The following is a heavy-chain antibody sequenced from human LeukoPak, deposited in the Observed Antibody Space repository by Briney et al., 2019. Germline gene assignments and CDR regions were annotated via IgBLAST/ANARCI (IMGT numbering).Heavy chain of an antibody. CDR1: GYTFTSYD. Sequence: GASVKVSCKASGYTFTSYDINWVRQASGQGLEWMGWMNPNSGNTGYAQKFQGRVTMTRNTSISTAYMELSSLRSEDTAVYYCARGRIPYSSSWRPFDYWGQGTLVTVSS. V-gene: IGHV1-8*01. CDR2: MNPNSGNT. CDR3: ARGRIPYSSSWRPFDY. J-gene: IGHJ4*02. D-gene: IGHD6-13*01.